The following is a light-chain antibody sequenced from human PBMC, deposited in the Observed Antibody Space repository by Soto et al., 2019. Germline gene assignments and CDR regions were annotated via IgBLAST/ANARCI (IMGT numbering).Light chain of an antibody. V-gene: IGKV3-20*01. J-gene: IGKJ1*01. CDR2: GGS. CDR1: QSVTTTS. CDR3: QQYSSSPQT. Sequence: ENVLTQFPGTLSLSPGERATLTCRASQSVTTTSLAWYQQKPGQAPRVLIYGGSFRATGVPDRFSGSGAGTYFTLTISKLEPEDFAVYSCQQYSSSPQTLGQGTKVDIK.